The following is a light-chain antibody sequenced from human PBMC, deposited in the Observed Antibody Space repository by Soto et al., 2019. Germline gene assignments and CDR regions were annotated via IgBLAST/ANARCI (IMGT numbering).Light chain of an antibody. J-gene: IGKJ1*01. CDR2: GAS. Sequence: EIVLTQSPGTLSLSPGERATLSYRASQSVSSSALAWYQQKPGQAPRRLIYGASSRATGIPDRFSGSGSGTDFTLTISRLEPEDFAVYYCQYYGTSPQTFGQGTKVEIK. CDR3: QYYGTSPQT. CDR1: QSVSSSA. V-gene: IGKV3-20*01.